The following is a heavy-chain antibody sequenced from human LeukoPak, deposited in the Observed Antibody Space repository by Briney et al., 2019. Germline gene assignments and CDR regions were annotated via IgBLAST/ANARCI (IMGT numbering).Heavy chain of an antibody. CDR1: SYTFTSYG. CDR3: ARDIVVVPAASNPPGY. Sequence: GASVKVSCKASSYTFTSYGISWVRQAPGQGLEWMGWISAYNGNTNYAQKLQGRVTMTTDTSTSTAYMELRSLRSDDTAVYYCARDIVVVPAASNPPGYWGQGTLVTVSS. D-gene: IGHD2-2*01. V-gene: IGHV1-18*01. J-gene: IGHJ4*02. CDR2: ISAYNGNT.